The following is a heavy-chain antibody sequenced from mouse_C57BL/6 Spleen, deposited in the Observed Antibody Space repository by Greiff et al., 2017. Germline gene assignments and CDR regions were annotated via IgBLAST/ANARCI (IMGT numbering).Heavy chain of an antibody. CDR3: ARGYYGNPGDY. Sequence: EVHLVESGGGLVKPGGSLKLSCAASGFTFSDYGMHWVRQAPEKGLEWVAYISSGSSTIYYADTVKGRFTISRDNAKNTLFLQMTSLRSEDTAMYYSARGYYGNPGDYWGQGTSVTVSS. J-gene: IGHJ4*01. CDR1: GFTFSDYG. V-gene: IGHV5-17*01. D-gene: IGHD2-1*01. CDR2: ISSGSSTI.